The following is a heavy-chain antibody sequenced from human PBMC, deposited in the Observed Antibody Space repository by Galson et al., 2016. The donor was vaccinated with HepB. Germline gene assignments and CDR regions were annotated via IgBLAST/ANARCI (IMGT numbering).Heavy chain of an antibody. J-gene: IGHJ4*02. V-gene: IGHV4-31*03. Sequence: TLSLTCIVSGGSISSGGYYWTWIRQHPGKGLEWIGHILHSGSTYYNPSLKSRTTMSLDTSKIQFSLNLTSVTAADTGVYYCARAGLGTKASFDYWGQGILVAVSS. D-gene: IGHD1-7*01. CDR1: GGSISSGGYY. CDR2: ILHSGST. CDR3: ARAGLGTKASFDY.